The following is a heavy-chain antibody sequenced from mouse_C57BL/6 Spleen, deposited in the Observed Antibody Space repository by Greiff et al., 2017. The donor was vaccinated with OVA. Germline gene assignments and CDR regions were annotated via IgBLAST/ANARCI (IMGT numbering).Heavy chain of an antibody. CDR3: ARGYEGSYYAMDD. CDR2: INPNNGGT. D-gene: IGHD2-2*01. J-gene: IGHJ4*01. Sequence: EVQLQQSGPELVKPGASVKISCTASGYTFTDYYMNWVKQSHGKSLEWIGDINPNNGGTSYNQKFKGKATLTVDKSSSTAYMELRSLTSEDSAVYYCARGYEGSYYAMDDWGQGTTVTVAS. CDR1: GYTFTDYY. V-gene: IGHV1-26*01.